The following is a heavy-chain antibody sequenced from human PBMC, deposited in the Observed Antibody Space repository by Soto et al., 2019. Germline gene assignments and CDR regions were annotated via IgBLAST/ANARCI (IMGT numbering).Heavy chain of an antibody. J-gene: IGHJ2*01. V-gene: IGHV4-39*01. CDR2: IYYSGST. Sequence: QLQLQESGPGLVKPSETLSLTCTVSGGSISSSSYYWGWIRQPPGKGLEWIGSIYYSGSTYYNPSLKSRVTMSVDTSKNQFSLKLSSVTAADTAVYYCATSGIGRGYFDLWGRGTLVTVSS. CDR3: ATSGIGRGYFDL. CDR1: GGSISSSSYY. D-gene: IGHD6-13*01.